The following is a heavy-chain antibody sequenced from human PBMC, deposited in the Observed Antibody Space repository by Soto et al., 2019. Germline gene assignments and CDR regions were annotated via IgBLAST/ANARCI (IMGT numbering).Heavy chain of an antibody. CDR2: IYYSGST. CDR1: GGSISSNSYY. Sequence: SETLSLTCTVSGGSISSNSYYWGWIRQPPGKGLEWIGSIYYSGSTYYNPSLKSRVNISVDTSKNQFSLKLSSVTAADTAVYYCARQTRQRVGPADRDYYGMEVWGQGTTVTVSS. V-gene: IGHV4-39*01. D-gene: IGHD2-2*01. J-gene: IGHJ6*01. CDR3: ARQTRQRVGPADRDYYGMEV.